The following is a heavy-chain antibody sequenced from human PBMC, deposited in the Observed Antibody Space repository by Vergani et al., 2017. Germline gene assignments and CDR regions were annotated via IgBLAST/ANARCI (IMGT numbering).Heavy chain of an antibody. V-gene: IGHV4-38-2*01. CDR1: GYSISTGYY. D-gene: IGHD4/OR15-4a*01. CDR2: FHHSGIT. J-gene: IGHJ4*02. CDR3: ARGAPSPFDY. Sequence: QVHVRESGPGLVKPSETLSLSCEVSGYSISTGYYWAWIRQPPGMGLEWIGTFHHSGITYYNPSLKSRVLISADSSKNQLALKVTSVTAADTAIYFCARGAPSPFDYWGLGTLVAVSS.